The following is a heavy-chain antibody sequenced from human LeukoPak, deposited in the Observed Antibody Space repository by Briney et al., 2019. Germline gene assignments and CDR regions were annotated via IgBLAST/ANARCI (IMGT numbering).Heavy chain of an antibody. D-gene: IGHD2-21*02. Sequence: DPSETLSLTCTVSGGSISSYYWSWIRQPPGKGLEWIGYIYYSGSTNYNPSPKSRVTISVDTSKNQFSLKLSSVTAADTAVYYCARLAYCGGDCSDAFDIWGQGTMVTVSS. V-gene: IGHV4-59*01. J-gene: IGHJ3*02. CDR3: ARLAYCGGDCSDAFDI. CDR1: GGSISSYY. CDR2: IYYSGST.